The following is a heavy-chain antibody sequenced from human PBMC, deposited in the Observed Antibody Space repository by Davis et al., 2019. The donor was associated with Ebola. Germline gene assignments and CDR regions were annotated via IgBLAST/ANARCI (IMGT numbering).Heavy chain of an antibody. V-gene: IGHV3-21*01. J-gene: IGHJ6*02. CDR2: ISSSSSYI. Sequence: GESLKISCTDSVITFSSYAMTWVRQAPGKGLEWVSSISSSSSYIYYADSVKGRFTISRDNAKNSLYLQMNSLRAKDTAVYYCARVGVTGMAYEFDYYYYGMDVWGQGTTVTVSS. CDR3: ARVGVTGMAYEFDYYYYGMDV. D-gene: IGHD2-21*02. CDR1: VITFSSYA.